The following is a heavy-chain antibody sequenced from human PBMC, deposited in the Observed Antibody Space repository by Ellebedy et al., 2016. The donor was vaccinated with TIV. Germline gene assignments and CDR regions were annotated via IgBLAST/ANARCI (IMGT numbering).Heavy chain of an antibody. J-gene: IGHJ5*02. CDR3: AAGSREYWFDP. CDR1: GFTFNNAW. CDR2: ISSDSSDL. Sequence: PGGSLRLSCAASGFTFNNAWMNWVRQAPGKAPAWVSSISSDSSDLSYADSGKGRFTISRDNAKNLLYLQMNTLGVEDTAVYYCAAGSREYWFDPWGQGTLVTVSS. V-gene: IGHV3-21*01. D-gene: IGHD3-10*01.